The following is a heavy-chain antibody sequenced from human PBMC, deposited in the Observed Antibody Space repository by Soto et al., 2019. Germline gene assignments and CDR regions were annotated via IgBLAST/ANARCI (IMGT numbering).Heavy chain of an antibody. V-gene: IGHV4-39*01. D-gene: IGHD1-26*01. CDR2: IKYSGTT. CDR3: ARHTIPGSYSDAFDI. J-gene: IGHJ3*02. Sequence: SLTCTVSGGSISSYYWGWIRQPPGKGLEWIASIKYSGTTFYNPSLKSRVTLSVDTSKNQFALKLSSVTAAETAVYYRARHTIPGSYSDAFDIWGQGTMVTVS. CDR1: GGSISSYY.